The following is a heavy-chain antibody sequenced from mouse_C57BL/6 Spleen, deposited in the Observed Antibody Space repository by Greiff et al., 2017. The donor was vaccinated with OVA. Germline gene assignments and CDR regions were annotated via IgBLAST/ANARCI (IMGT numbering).Heavy chain of an antibody. CDR3: ERGGYDYDGAMDY. V-gene: IGHV1-82*01. D-gene: IGHD2-4*01. J-gene: IGHJ4*01. Sequence: QVQLKESGPELVKPGASVKISCKASGYAFSSSWMNWVKQRPGKGLEWIGRLHPGDGVTNYNGKFKGKATLTADKSSSTAYMQLSSLTSEDSAVYFCERGGYDYDGAMDYWGQGTSVTVSS. CDR1: GYAFSSSW. CDR2: LHPGDGVT.